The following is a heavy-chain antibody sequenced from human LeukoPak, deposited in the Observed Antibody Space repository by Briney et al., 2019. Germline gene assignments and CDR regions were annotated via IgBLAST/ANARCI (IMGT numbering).Heavy chain of an antibody. V-gene: IGHV5-51*01. Sequence: GESLQISCQGSGYSFTRSWIGWGRQLPGKGLEGMGISYPDDSDTTYSPSFQGQVTISADKSIATAYLQCSSLKASDTAMYYCARPHSHCNSTTCYTFGWFDSWGQGTLVTVSS. D-gene: IGHD2/OR15-2a*01. CDR1: GYSFTRSW. CDR2: SYPDDSDT. CDR3: ARPHSHCNSTTCYTFGWFDS. J-gene: IGHJ5*01.